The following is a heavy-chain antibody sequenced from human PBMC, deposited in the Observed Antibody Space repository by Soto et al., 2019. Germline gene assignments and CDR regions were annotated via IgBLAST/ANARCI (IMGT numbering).Heavy chain of an antibody. CDR2: IMSKTDGGTT. J-gene: IGHJ3*02. V-gene: IGHV3-15*01. CDR3: AREAAGFDI. CDR1: GFTFSKAW. Sequence: GGSLRLSCATSGFTFSKAWVGWVRQAPGKGLEWVGRIMSKTDGGTTDYAAPVKGRFTISRDDSKSTLYLQMNSLKTEDTAFYYCAREAAGFDIWGQGTMVTVSS.